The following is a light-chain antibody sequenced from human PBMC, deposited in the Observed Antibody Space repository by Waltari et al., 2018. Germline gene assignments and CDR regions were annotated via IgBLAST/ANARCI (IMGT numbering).Light chain of an antibody. V-gene: IGKV1-17*01. Sequence: DIQMTQSPSSLSASVGDRVTITCRASQCISNYLNWYQQKPGKAPKRLIYDASSLQSGVPSRFSGSGSGTVFTLTISSLQPEDFATYYCLQYNSAPLTFGGGTKVEIK. CDR2: DAS. CDR3: LQYNSAPLT. CDR1: QCISNY. J-gene: IGKJ4*01.